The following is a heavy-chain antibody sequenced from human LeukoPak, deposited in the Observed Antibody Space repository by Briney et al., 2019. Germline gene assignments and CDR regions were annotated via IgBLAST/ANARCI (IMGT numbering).Heavy chain of an antibody. J-gene: IGHJ6*03. CDR3: AKSPSSYYYYYMDV. V-gene: IGHV3-23*01. CDR1: GFTFSSYA. Sequence: GGSLRLSCAASGFTFSSYAMSWVRQAPGKGLEWVSAISGSGGSTYYADSVKGRFTISRDNSKNTLYLQMNSLRAEDAAVYYCAKSPSSYYYYYMDVWGKGTTVTVSS. CDR2: ISGSGGST.